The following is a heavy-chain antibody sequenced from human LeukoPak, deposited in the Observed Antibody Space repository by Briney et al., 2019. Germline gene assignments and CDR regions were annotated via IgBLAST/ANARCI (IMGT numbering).Heavy chain of an antibody. Sequence: GASVKVSCKASGGTFSSYTISWVRQAPGQGLEWMGRIIPILGIANYAQKFQGRVTITADKSTSTAYMELSSLRSEDTAVYYCARDIEYHDSSGYQNWFDPWGQGTLVTVSS. CDR2: IIPILGIA. CDR3: ARDIEYHDSSGYQNWFDP. D-gene: IGHD3-22*01. J-gene: IGHJ5*02. V-gene: IGHV1-69*04. CDR1: GGTFSSYT.